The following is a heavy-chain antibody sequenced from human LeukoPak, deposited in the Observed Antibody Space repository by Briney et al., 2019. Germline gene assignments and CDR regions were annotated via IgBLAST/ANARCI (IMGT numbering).Heavy chain of an antibody. D-gene: IGHD2-2*02. CDR2: IYYSGST. J-gene: IGHJ6*02. CDR3: ARDGIVVVPAAIMGRGYYYYGMDV. CDR1: GGSISSYY. Sequence: PSETLSLTCTVSGGSISSYYWSWIRQPPGKGLEWIGYIYYSGSTNYNPSLKSRVTISVDTSKNQFSLKLSSVTAADTAVYYCARDGIVVVPAAIMGRGYYYYGMDVWGQGTTVTVSS. V-gene: IGHV4-59*01.